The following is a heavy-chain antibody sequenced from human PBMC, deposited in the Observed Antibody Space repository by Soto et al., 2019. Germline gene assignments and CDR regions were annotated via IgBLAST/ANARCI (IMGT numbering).Heavy chain of an antibody. CDR1: GGSISSYY. CDR2: IYYSGNT. J-gene: IGHJ4*02. D-gene: IGHD2-15*01. Sequence: PSETLSLTCTVSGGSISSYYWSWIRQPPGKGLEWIGYIYYSGNTNYNPSLKSRVTISVDTSKNQFSLKLSSVTAADTAVYYCARRWGRSIDFWGQGTLVTVSS. V-gene: IGHV4-59*08. CDR3: ARRWGRSIDF.